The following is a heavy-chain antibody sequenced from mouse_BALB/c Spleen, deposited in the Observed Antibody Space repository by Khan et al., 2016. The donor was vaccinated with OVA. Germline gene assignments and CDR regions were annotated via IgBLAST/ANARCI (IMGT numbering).Heavy chain of an antibody. CDR2: IDPENGNT. Sequence: VQLKESGAELVRPGALVKLSCKASGFNIKDYYMHWVKQRPEQGLVWIGMIDPENGNTIYDPKFQGKASITSDTSSNTAYLQLSSLTSEDTAVYYCARDGYSPWFVYWGQGTRVTVSA. V-gene: IGHV14-1*02. J-gene: IGHJ3*01. CDR3: ARDGYSPWFVY. CDR1: GFNIKDYY. D-gene: IGHD2-3*01.